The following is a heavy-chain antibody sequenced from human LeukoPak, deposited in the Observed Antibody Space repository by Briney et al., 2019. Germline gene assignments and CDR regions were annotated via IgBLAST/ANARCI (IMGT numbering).Heavy chain of an antibody. CDR1: GGSISSYY. D-gene: IGHD4-11*01. Sequence: SETLSLTCTVSGGSISSYYWSWIRQPPGKGLEWIGYIYYCGSTNYNPSLKSRVTISVDTSKNQFSLKLSSVTAADTAVYYCATLTTVTPGYYYYMDVWGKGTTVTVSS. CDR3: ATLTTVTPGYYYYMDV. CDR2: IYYCGST. V-gene: IGHV4-59*08. J-gene: IGHJ6*03.